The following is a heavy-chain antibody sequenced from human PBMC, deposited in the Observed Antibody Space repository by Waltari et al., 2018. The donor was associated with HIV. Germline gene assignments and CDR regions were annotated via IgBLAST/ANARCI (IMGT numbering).Heavy chain of an antibody. CDR2: LNPENGDT. Sequence: QLVLMQSGPDLRHPGAAGTDSSSASGTRFTPFFRPSVPPTPGRGLERIGRLNPENGDTTLGATVHWRVTMTRDTSSSSAQMEVTRLTSDDTAVYYCARCEDVNLSNSPPGYRLDYWGQGSLVTVSS. V-gene: IGHV1-2*06. CDR1: GTRFTPFF. J-gene: IGHJ4*02. CDR3: ARCEDVNLSNSPPGYRLDY. D-gene: IGHD2-15*01.